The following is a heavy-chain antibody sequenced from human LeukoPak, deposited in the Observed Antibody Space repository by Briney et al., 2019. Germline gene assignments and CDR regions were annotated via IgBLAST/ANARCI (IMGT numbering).Heavy chain of an antibody. Sequence: PGRSLRLSCAASGFTFDDYAMHWVRQAPGKGLEWVSGISWNSGSIGYADSVKGRFTISRDNSKNTLYLQMNSLRAEDTAVYYCAKDSRREWRRATTGDIDYWGQGTLVTVSS. CDR1: GFTFDDYA. CDR2: ISWNSGSI. D-gene: IGHD1-26*01. V-gene: IGHV3-9*01. J-gene: IGHJ4*02. CDR3: AKDSRREWRRATTGDIDY.